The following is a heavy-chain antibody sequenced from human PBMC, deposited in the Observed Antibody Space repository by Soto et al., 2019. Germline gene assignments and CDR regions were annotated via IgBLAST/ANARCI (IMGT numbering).Heavy chain of an antibody. CDR1: GFTFSGSA. Sequence: GGSLRLSCAASGFTFSGSAMHWVRQASGKGLEWVGRIRSKANSYATAYAASVKGRFTISRDDSKNTAYLQMNSLKTEDTAVYYCTYHSSRYPNDPYWFDYWGQGTLVTVSS. CDR3: TYHSSRYPNDPYWFDY. CDR2: IRSKANSYAT. D-gene: IGHD3-22*01. J-gene: IGHJ4*02. V-gene: IGHV3-73*01.